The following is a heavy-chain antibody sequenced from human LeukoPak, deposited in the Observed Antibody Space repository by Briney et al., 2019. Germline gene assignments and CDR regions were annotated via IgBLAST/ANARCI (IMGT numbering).Heavy chain of an antibody. CDR2: IHYGGST. CDR3: ARAGLRFLEKFDY. D-gene: IGHD3-3*01. CDR1: GGSISSYY. J-gene: IGHJ4*02. Sequence: SETLSLTCTVSGGSISSYYWTWIRQPPGKGLEWIGYIHYGGSTNYNPSLKSRVTISLDTSKNQFSLKLSSVTAADTAVYYCARAGLRFLEKFDYWGQGTLVTVSS. V-gene: IGHV4-59*08.